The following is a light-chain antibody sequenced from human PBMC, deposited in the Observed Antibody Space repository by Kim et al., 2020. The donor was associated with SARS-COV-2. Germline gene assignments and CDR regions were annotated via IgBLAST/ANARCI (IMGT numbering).Light chain of an antibody. Sequence: DIQMTQSPSTLSASVGDRVTITCRASQSISSWLAWNQQKPGKAPKVLIYKASSLESGVPSRFRGSGSGTEFTLTISSLQPDDFATYYCQQYNSYPLTFGGGTKVDIK. CDR2: KAS. J-gene: IGKJ4*01. CDR3: QQYNSYPLT. CDR1: QSISSW. V-gene: IGKV1-5*03.